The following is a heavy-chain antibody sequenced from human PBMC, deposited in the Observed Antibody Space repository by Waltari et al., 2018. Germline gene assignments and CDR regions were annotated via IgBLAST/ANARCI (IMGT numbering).Heavy chain of an antibody. V-gene: IGHV3-53*01. CDR3: VMWNYAAFHY. CDR1: GFPVSSNY. Sequence: EVQLVESGGGLIQPGGSLRLSCSASGFPVSSNYMSWVRQAPGKGLEWVSVIYSGGSTYYADSVKGRFTISRDDSKNILFLQLNSLNTEDTAMYYCVMWNYAAFHYWGQGSLVTVSS. CDR2: IYSGGST. D-gene: IGHD3-16*01. J-gene: IGHJ4*02.